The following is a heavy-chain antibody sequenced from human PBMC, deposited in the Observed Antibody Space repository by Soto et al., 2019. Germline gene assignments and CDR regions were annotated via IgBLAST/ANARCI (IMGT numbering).Heavy chain of an antibody. CDR2: INPNSGGT. V-gene: IGHV1-2*04. CDR3: ARAYCGGDCYSDWFDP. J-gene: IGHJ5*02. D-gene: IGHD2-21*02. Sequence: ASVKVSCKASGYTFTGYYMHWVRQAPGQGLEWMGWINPNSGGTNYAQKFQGWVTMTRDTSISTAYMELSRLRSDDTAVYYCARAYCGGDCYSDWFDPWGQGTLVTSPQ. CDR1: GYTFTGYY.